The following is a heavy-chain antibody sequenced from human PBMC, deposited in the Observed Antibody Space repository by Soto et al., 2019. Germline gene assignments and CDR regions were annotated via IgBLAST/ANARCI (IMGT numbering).Heavy chain of an antibody. D-gene: IGHD2-15*01. Sequence: GGSLRLSCAASGLTFSNYWMTWVRQAPGKGLEWVANIRQDGSEGSYVDSVKGRFTISRDNAKVSLFLQMNSLRAEDTAVYYCARERGSKSMDVWGQGTTVTVSS. CDR2: IRQDGSEG. CDR1: GLTFSNYW. J-gene: IGHJ6*02. V-gene: IGHV3-7*03. CDR3: ARERGSKSMDV.